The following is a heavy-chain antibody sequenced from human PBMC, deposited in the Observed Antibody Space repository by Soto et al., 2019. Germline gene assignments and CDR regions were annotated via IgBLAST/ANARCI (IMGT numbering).Heavy chain of an antibody. D-gene: IGHD3-16*01. CDR2: MYDSGTT. Sequence: SETLSLTCTVSNYSISSGYYWGWIRQSPGEGLEWIVSMYDSGTTYYNPSLKSRVTISIDTSKNQFSLKLTSVTSADTAVYFCARVVFGPIDYWGQGTLVTVSS. V-gene: IGHV4-38-2*02. CDR3: ARVVFGPIDY. J-gene: IGHJ4*02. CDR1: NYSISSGYY.